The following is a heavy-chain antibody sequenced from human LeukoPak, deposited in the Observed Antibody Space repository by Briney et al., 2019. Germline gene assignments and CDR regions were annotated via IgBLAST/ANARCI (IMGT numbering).Heavy chain of an antibody. D-gene: IGHD2-15*01. Sequence: ASVKVSCXASGYTFTSYDINWVRQASGQGLEWMGWMNPNSGNTGYAQKFQGRVTITRNTSISTAYMELSSLRSEDTAVYYCARGRPGRCCSGGSCPYFDYWGQGTLVTVSS. CDR2: MNPNSGNT. J-gene: IGHJ4*02. CDR3: ARGRPGRCCSGGSCPYFDY. V-gene: IGHV1-8*03. CDR1: GYTFTSYD.